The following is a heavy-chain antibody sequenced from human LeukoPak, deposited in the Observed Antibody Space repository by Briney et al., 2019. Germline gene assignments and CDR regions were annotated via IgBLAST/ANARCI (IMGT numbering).Heavy chain of an antibody. Sequence: PSETLSLTCTVSGGSISSGSYYWSWIRQPAGKGLEWIGRIYTSGSTNYNPSLKSRVTISVDTSKNQFSLKLSSVTAADTAVYYCARGPDSSSWYEAPLWGQGTLVTVSS. CDR1: GGSISSGSYY. D-gene: IGHD6-13*01. CDR2: IYTSGST. V-gene: IGHV4-61*02. CDR3: ARGPDSSSWYEAPL. J-gene: IGHJ4*02.